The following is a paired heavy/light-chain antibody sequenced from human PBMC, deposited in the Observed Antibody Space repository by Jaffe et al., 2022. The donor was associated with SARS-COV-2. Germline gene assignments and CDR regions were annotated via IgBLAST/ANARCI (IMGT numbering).Heavy chain of an antibody. D-gene: IGHD3-16*01. J-gene: IGHJ4*02. Sequence: EVQLVESGGGLVQPGGSLRLSCAASGFTFSTYWMSWVRQAPGKGLEWVGNIKQDGTVQHYVDSVMGRFTISRDNAKNSLFLQMNSLRAEDTAVYYCARDCCATGSHENWGQGALVTVSS. V-gene: IGHV3-7*01. CDR3: ARDCCATGSHEN. CDR1: GFTFSTYW. CDR2: IKQDGTVQ.
Light chain of an antibody. CDR1: SSDVGSYNF. V-gene: IGLV2-23*01. CDR2: EGN. CDR3: CSYSRSGPSYV. J-gene: IGLJ1*01. Sequence: QSALTQPASVSGSPGQSITISCTGTSSDVGSYNFVSWYQQHPGKAPKLMIYEGNRRPSGVSNRFSGAKSGNTASLTISGLQAEDEADYYCCSYSRSGPSYVFGTGTKVTVL.